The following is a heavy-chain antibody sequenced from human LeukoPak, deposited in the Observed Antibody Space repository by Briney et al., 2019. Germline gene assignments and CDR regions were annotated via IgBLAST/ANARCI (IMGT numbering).Heavy chain of an antibody. CDR2: ISYDGSNK. D-gene: IGHD2-2*01. Sequence: PGGSLRFSCAASGFTFSSYGMHWVRQAPGKGLEWVAVISYDGSNKYYADSVKGRFTISRDNSKNTLYLQMNSLRAEDTAVYHCATGRSCTTCYLPDYWGQGTLVTVSS. V-gene: IGHV3-30*03. J-gene: IGHJ4*02. CDR3: ATGRSCTTCYLPDY. CDR1: GFTFSSYG.